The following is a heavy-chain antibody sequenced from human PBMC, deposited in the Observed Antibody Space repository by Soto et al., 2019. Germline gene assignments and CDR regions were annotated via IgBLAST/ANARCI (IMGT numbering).Heavy chain of an antibody. Sequence: QVQLVQSGAEVKKPGASVKVSCKASGYTLTKYYMHWVRQAPGQGLEWMGIINPSGGTTTYAQNFQGRVTMTRDTSTSTVYMAVSSLISEDTAVHYCARGAAAGVRTFDYWGQGTLVTVSS. D-gene: IGHD6-13*01. J-gene: IGHJ4*02. CDR2: INPSGGTT. V-gene: IGHV1-46*01. CDR1: GYTLTKYY. CDR3: ARGAAAGVRTFDY.